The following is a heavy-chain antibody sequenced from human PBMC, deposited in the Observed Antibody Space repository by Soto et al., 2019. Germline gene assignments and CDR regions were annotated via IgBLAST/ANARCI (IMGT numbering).Heavy chain of an antibody. CDR2: ISYDGSNK. Sequence: PGGSLRLSCAASGFTFSSYAMHWVRQAPGKGLEWVAVISYDGSNKYYADSVKGRFTISRDNSKNTLYLQMNSLRAEDTAVYYCAKDMVRGVNYHYYGMDVWGQGTTVTVSS. CDR3: AKDMVRGVNYHYYGMDV. CDR1: GFTFSSYA. D-gene: IGHD3-10*01. J-gene: IGHJ6*02. V-gene: IGHV3-30*04.